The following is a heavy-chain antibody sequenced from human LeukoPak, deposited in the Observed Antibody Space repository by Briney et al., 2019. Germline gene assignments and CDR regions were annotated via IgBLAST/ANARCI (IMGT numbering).Heavy chain of an antibody. CDR3: ARGAAQFLCSDTSCLFDF. V-gene: IGHV4-59*01. CDR1: GGFISSYY. J-gene: IGHJ4*02. CDR2: VSYSGST. Sequence: SETLTLTCTVSGGFISSYYGSGIRQPPGKGLECIGYVSYSGSTNYNPSLKSRVTISLDTSKNQFTLKLNSVTAADTAVYYCARGAAQFLCSDTSCLFDFWGQGTLVTVSS. D-gene: IGHD2-2*01.